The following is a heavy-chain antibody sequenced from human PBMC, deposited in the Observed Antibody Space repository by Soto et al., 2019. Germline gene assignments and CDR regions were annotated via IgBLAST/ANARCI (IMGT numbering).Heavy chain of an antibody. V-gene: IGHV1-69*12. D-gene: IGHD2-15*01. J-gene: IGHJ4*02. Sequence: QVQLVQSGAEVRQPASSVKVSCKTSGGTFSSYAISWVRQAPGQGLEWMGGIVPIVDTSTYAQKFQGRVTITADESTSTLYMELSSLRSDDTAVYYCVSVVAIPAYPDNWGQGTLVTVSS. CDR2: IVPIVDTS. CDR3: VSVVAIPAYPDN. CDR1: GGTFSSYA.